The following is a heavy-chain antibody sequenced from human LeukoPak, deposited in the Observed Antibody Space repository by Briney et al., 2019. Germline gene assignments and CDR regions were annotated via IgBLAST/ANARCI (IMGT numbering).Heavy chain of an antibody. D-gene: IGHD1-1*01. CDR2: IIPIFGTA. J-gene: IGHJ5*02. Sequence: GSSVKVSCKASGGTFSSYAISWVRQAPGQGLEWMGGIIPIFGTANYAQKFQGGVTITADESTSTAYMELSSLRSEDTAVYYCARELADEANWFDPWGQGTLVTVSS. CDR1: GGTFSSYA. V-gene: IGHV1-69*01. CDR3: ARELADEANWFDP.